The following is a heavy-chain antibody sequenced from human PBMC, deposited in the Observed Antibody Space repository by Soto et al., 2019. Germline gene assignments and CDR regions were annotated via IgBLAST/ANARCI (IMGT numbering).Heavy chain of an antibody. J-gene: IGHJ5*01. D-gene: IGHD2-21*02. CDR3: AKGFIVVVTVIRPDDAFDA. V-gene: IGHV3-23*01. Sequence: GGSLRLPCAASGFTFGHYGMNWVRQAPGNGLEWVSGISGGGGSTYYADSVKGRVTISRDSSKNTIFLEINSLRAEDTAVYYCAKGFIVVVTVIRPDDAFDAWGEGTLVTVSS. CDR2: ISGGGGST. CDR1: GFTFGHYG.